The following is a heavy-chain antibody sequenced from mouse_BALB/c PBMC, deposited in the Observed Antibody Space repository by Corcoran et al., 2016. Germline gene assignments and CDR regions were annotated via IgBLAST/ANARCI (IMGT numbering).Heavy chain of an antibody. Sequence: EVQLQQSGAELVRPGALVKLSCKASGFNIKDDYMHWVKQRHEQGLEWIGWIDPENGNTIYDPKFQGKASITADTSSNTAYLQLSSLTSEDTAVYYCATMITYYFDYWGQGTTLTVSS. J-gene: IGHJ2*01. D-gene: IGHD2-4*01. CDR3: ATMITYYFDY. V-gene: IGHV14-1*02. CDR2: IDPENGNT. CDR1: GFNIKDDY.